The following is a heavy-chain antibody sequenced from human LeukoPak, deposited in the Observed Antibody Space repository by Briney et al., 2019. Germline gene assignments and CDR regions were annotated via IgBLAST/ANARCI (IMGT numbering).Heavy chain of an antibody. CDR3: AKSADRYYGSGPLDY. CDR2: IRNDGSNK. D-gene: IGHD3-10*01. J-gene: IGHJ4*02. V-gene: IGHV3-30*02. Sequence: GGSLRLSCAASGFTFSSYGMHWVRHAPGKGLEWVAFIRNDGSNKYYADSVKGRFTISRDNSKNTLYLQMNSLRAEDTAVYYCAKSADRYYGSGPLDYWGQGTRVTVSS. CDR1: GFTFSSYG.